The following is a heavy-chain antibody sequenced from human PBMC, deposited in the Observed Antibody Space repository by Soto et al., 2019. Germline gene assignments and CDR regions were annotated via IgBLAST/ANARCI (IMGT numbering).Heavy chain of an antibody. D-gene: IGHD3-22*01. Sequence: EVQLVESGGGLVQPGGSLRLSCVASGFTFSNAWMSWVRQAPGKGLEWVGRIKSKTDGGTTDYAAPVKGRFTISRDDSKNTLYLQMNSLKTEDTAVYYCTTSRTYYYDSSDDYWGQGTLVTVSS. CDR1: GFTFSNAW. V-gene: IGHV3-15*01. CDR3: TTSRTYYYDSSDDY. J-gene: IGHJ4*02. CDR2: IKSKTDGGTT.